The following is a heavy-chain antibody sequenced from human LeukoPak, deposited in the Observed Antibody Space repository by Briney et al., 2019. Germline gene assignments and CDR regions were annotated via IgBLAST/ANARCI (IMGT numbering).Heavy chain of an antibody. V-gene: IGHV4-59*01. CDR2: ISYSGST. D-gene: IGHD6-13*01. Sequence: SETLSLTCTVSGGSISSYYWNWIRQPPGKGLEWIGSISYSGSTNYNPSLESRVTISVDTSKNQFSLKLSSVTAADTAVYYCARDRHSSSWYTRYYYYYMDVWGKGTTVTISS. CDR1: GGSISSYY. J-gene: IGHJ6*03. CDR3: ARDRHSSSWYTRYYYYYMDV.